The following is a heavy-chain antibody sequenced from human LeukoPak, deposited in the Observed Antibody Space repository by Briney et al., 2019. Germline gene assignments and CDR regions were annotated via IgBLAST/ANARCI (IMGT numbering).Heavy chain of an antibody. J-gene: IGHJ4*02. V-gene: IGHV3-30*02. CDR2: IRYDGSNK. D-gene: IGHD4-23*01. CDR3: AKDNINFYGGFDY. Sequence: GGSLRLSCAASGFTFSSYSMNWVRQAPGKGLEWVAFIRYDGSNKYYADSVKGRFTISRDNSKNTLYLQMNSLRAEDTAVYYCAKDNINFYGGFDYWGQGTLVTVSS. CDR1: GFTFSSYS.